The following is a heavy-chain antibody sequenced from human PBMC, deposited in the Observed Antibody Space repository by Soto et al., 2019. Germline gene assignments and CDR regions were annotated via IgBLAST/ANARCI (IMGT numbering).Heavy chain of an antibody. CDR2: IKTDGSET. CDR3: ARDPPATRHGMDV. V-gene: IGHV3-7*03. J-gene: IGHJ6*02. Sequence: PGGSLRLSCAASGFTFSSFWMSWVRQAPGKGLEWVANIKTDGSETHYVDSVKGRFTISRDNPKTSLYLQMKSLRAEDTAVYYCARDPPATRHGMDVWGQGTTVTVSS. CDR1: GFTFSSFW.